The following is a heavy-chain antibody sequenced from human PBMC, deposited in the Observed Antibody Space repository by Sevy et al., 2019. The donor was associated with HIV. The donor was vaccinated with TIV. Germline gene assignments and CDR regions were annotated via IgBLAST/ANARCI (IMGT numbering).Heavy chain of an antibody. CDR1: GFTFSGSA. V-gene: IGHV3-73*01. D-gene: IGHD6-13*01. CDR3: TRGGARDSSSWYDYFDY. J-gene: IGHJ4*02. CDR2: IRSKGNSYAT. Sequence: GGSLRLSCAASGFTFSGSAMQWVRQASGKELEWVGRIRSKGNSYATAYAASVKGRFTISRDDSKNTVYLQMNSLKTEDTAVYYCTRGGARDSSSWYDYFDYWGQGTLVTVSS.